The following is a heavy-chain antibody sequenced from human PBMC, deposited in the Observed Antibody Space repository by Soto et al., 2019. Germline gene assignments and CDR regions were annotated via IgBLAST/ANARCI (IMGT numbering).Heavy chain of an antibody. Sequence: GGLRRSCAATGFTFSIYWMSWVRQAPGKGLEWVANRKQDGSEKYYVDSVKGRFTISRDNAKNSLYLQMNSLRAEDTAVYYCARDKTPGIAARPRAWFDPWGQGTLVTVSS. D-gene: IGHD6-6*01. CDR1: GFTFSIYW. V-gene: IGHV3-7*03. CDR3: ARDKTPGIAARPRAWFDP. CDR2: RKQDGSEK. J-gene: IGHJ5*02.